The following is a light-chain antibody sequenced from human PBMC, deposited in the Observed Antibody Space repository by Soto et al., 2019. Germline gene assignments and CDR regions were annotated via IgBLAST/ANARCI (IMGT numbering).Light chain of an antibody. V-gene: IGKV3-20*01. CDR1: QSVSSSY. Sequence: EIVLTQSPGTLSLSPGERATLSCRASQSVSSSYLAWYQQKPGQAPRLLIYGASSRATGIPDRFSGSGSGTDFALTISRLEPEDFALYYCPQYGSSPLVTCGQGTRLEIK. CDR3: PQYGSSPLVT. J-gene: IGKJ5*01. CDR2: GAS.